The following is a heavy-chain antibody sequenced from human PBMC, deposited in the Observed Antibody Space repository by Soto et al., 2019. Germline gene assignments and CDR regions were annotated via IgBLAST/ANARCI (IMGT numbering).Heavy chain of an antibody. CDR3: AREGPYGSGSYYHNWFDP. Sequence: GGSLRLSCAASGFTFSSYAMHWVRQAPGKGLEWVAVISYDGSNKYYADSVKGRFTISRDNSKNTLYLQMNSLRAEDTAVYYCAREGPYGSGSYYHNWFDPWGQGTLVTVSS. D-gene: IGHD3-10*01. CDR2: ISYDGSNK. CDR1: GFTFSSYA. J-gene: IGHJ5*02. V-gene: IGHV3-30*04.